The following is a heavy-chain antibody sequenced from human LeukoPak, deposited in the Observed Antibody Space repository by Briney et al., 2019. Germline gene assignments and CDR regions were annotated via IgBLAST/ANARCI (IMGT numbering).Heavy chain of an antibody. J-gene: IGHJ4*02. D-gene: IGHD6-6*01. CDR3: ANLPSIAASSDTDF. CDR2: ISGGGRST. CDR1: GLTFSRYA. V-gene: IGHV3-23*01. Sequence: GGSLRLSCAASGLTFSRYALSWVRQAPGRGLEWVSAISGGGRSTYYADSVKGRFTISRDNSNNTLYLQMTNLRVDDTAVYFCANLPSIAASSDTDFWGQGTLVSVSS.